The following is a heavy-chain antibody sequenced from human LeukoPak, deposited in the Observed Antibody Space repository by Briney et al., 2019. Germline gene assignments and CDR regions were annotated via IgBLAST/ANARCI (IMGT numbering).Heavy chain of an antibody. CDR3: ARGAERALGTLDY. J-gene: IGHJ4*02. CDR1: GFTFSSYA. CDR2: ISYDGSNK. D-gene: IGHD7-27*01. Sequence: GGSLRLSCAASGFTFSSYAMHWVRQAPGKGLEWVAVISYDGSNKYYADSVKGRFTISRDNSKNTLYLQMNSLRAEDTAVYYCARGAERALGTLDYWGQGTLVTVSS. V-gene: IGHV3-30-3*01.